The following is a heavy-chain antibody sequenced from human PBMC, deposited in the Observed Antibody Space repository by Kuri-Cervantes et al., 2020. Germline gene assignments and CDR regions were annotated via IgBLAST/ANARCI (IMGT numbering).Heavy chain of an antibody. J-gene: IGHJ3*02. CDR3: ARLLLAHDAFDI. D-gene: IGHD3-3*01. CDR1: GGSISSSGYY. CDR2: IYYSGST. V-gene: IGHV4-39*01. Sequence: SETLSLTCTVSGGSISSSGYYWGWIRQPPGKGLEWIGSIYYSGSTYYNPSLKSRVTISVDTSKNQFSLKLSSVTAADTAVYYCARLLLAHDAFDIWGQGTMVTVSS.